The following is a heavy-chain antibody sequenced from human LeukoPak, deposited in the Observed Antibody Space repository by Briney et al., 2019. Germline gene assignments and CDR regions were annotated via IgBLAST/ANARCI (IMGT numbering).Heavy chain of an antibody. V-gene: IGHV4-4*07. CDR2: IYTSGST. CDR1: GGSISSYY. J-gene: IGHJ6*03. Sequence: SETLSLTCTVSGGSISSYYWSWIRQPAGKGLEWIGRIYTSGSTNYNPSLKSRVTMSVDTSKNQFSLKLSSVTAADTAVYYCARGTWELLRYYYYMDVWGKGTTVTVSS. CDR3: ARGTWELLRYYYYMDV. D-gene: IGHD1-26*01.